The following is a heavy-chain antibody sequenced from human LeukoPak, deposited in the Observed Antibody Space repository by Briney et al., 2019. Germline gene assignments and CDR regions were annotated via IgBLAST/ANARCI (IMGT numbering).Heavy chain of an antibody. Sequence: SETLSLTCTVSGGSIISNRHYWSWIRQPAGKGLEWIGHIYSSGNTKYNPSLKSRLTMSIDSSKNQFSLILTSVTAADTAVYYCARVALITLHENDAFDIWGQGTVVTVSS. CDR2: IYSSGNT. D-gene: IGHD3-22*01. CDR3: ARVALITLHENDAFDI. J-gene: IGHJ3*02. CDR1: GGSIISNRHY. V-gene: IGHV4-61*09.